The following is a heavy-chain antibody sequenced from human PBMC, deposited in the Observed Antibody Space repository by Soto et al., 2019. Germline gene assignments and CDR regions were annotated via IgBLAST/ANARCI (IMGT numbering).Heavy chain of an antibody. CDR3: ARYNSYAIDY. CDR2: IHYSGTT. D-gene: IGHD2-8*01. Sequence: PAETLSPTCAVSGTSSSSYYWSWIRQPPGKGLEWIANIHYSGTTNYNPSLASRVTLSVGTSKNQFSLKMTSVTAADRAMYFCARYNSYAIDYWGRGTLVTVSS. CDR1: GTSSSSYY. J-gene: IGHJ4*02. V-gene: IGHV4-59*01.